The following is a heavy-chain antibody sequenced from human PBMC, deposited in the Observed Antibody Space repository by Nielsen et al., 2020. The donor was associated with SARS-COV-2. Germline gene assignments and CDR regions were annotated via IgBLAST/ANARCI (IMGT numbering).Heavy chain of an antibody. V-gene: IGHV3-23*01. D-gene: IGHD3-22*01. CDR1: GFTFSDYY. Sequence: GESLKISCAASGFTFSDYYMSWVRQAPGKGLEWVSAISGSGGSTYYADSVKGRFTISRDNAKNTLYLQMNSLRAEDTAVYYCARDPEWYYDSSGYRFYYGMDVWGQGTTVTVSS. CDR2: ISGSGGST. CDR3: ARDPEWYYDSSGYRFYYGMDV. J-gene: IGHJ6*02.